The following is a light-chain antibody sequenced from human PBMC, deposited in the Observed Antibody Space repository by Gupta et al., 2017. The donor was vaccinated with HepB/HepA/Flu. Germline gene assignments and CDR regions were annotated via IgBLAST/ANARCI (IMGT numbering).Light chain of an antibody. CDR1: SSNIGSNT. CDR3: AAWDDSLNGAV. V-gene: IGLV1-44*01. Sequence: QSVLTQPPSASGTPGQRVTISCSGSSSNIGSNTVNWYQHLPGTAPKLLIYNNNQRPSGVPDRFSGSKSGTSASLAISGLQSEDEADYYCAAWDDSLNGAVFGGGTQLTVL. J-gene: IGLJ7*01. CDR2: NNN.